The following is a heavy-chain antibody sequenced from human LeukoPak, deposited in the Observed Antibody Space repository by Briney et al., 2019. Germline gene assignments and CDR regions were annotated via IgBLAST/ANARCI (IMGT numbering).Heavy chain of an antibody. CDR2: IYTSGST. CDR3: ARGQEGAYYYDTPGTLDL. D-gene: IGHD3-22*01. V-gene: IGHV4-4*07. CDR1: GGSISSYY. J-gene: IGHJ2*01. Sequence: SETLSLTCTVSGGSISSYYWSWIRQPAGKGLEWIGRIYTSGSTNYNPSLKSRVTMSVDTSKNQFSLKLSSVTAADTAVYYCARGQEGAYYYDTPGTLDLWGRGTLVTVSS.